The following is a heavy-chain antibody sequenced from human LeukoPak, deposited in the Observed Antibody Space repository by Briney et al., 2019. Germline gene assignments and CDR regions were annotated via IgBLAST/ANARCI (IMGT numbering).Heavy chain of an antibody. CDR2: ISSSGTYE. D-gene: IGHD3-10*01. J-gene: IGHJ4*02. V-gene: IGHV3-30*01. CDR3: ARDSAYYYDSGSSGPHYFDN. CDR1: GFTFSNYA. Sequence: GGSLRLSCAASGFTFSNYAMHWVRQAPGKGLEWVSLISSSGTYEYYADSVKGRFTISRDNSKNTLYLQLNSLRAEDTAAYYCARDSAYYYDSGSSGPHYFDNWGQGTLVTVSS.